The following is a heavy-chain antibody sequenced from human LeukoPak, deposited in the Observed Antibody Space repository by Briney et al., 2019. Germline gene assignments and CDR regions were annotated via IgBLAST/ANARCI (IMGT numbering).Heavy chain of an antibody. CDR2: IYTSGST. V-gene: IGHV4-61*02. CDR1: GGSISSGSYY. J-gene: IGHJ3*02. D-gene: IGHD2-15*01. CDR3: AREPLVLLLRGAFDI. Sequence: SQTLSLTCTVSGGSISSGSYYWSWIRQPAGKGLEWIGRIYTSGSTNYNPSLKSRVTISVDTSKNQSSLKLSSVTAADTAVYYCAREPLVLLLRGAFDIWGQGTMVTVSS.